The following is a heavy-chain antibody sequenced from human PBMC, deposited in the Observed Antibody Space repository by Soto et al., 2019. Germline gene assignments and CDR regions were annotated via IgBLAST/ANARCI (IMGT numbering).Heavy chain of an antibody. CDR1: GFTLISHW. D-gene: IGHD5-18*01. J-gene: IGHJ5*02. Sequence: EVQLVESGGGVVQPGGSLKLACVASGFTLISHWMHWVRQSPGKGLVWVSRINSDGGSTDYADSVKGRFTTSRDNAKKPLNRQRTSLGAEAWGVYFGARAGYGTLFDPWGQGVLVTVSS. CDR3: ARAGYGTLFDP. CDR2: INSDGGST. V-gene: IGHV3-74*01.